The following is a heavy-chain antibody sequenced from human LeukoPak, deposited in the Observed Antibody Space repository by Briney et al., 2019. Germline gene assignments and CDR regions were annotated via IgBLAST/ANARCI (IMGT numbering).Heavy chain of an antibody. J-gene: IGHJ6*03. CDR3: ARDSIVGATHYYYYYMDV. CDR1: GGSISSRSYY. D-gene: IGHD1-26*01. CDR2: IYTSGST. Sequence: PSETLSLTCTVSGGSISSRSYYWGWIRQPPGKGLEWIGRIYTSGSTNYNPSLKSRVTMSVDTSKNQFSLKLSSVTAADTAVYYCARDSIVGATHYYYYYMDVWGKGTTVTISS. V-gene: IGHV4-39*07.